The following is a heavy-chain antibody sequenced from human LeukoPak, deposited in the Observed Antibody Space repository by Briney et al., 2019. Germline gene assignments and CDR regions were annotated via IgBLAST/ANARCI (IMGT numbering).Heavy chain of an antibody. D-gene: IGHD6-13*01. CDR2: VQYSGST. CDR3: TRRRGGTSSRDY. J-gene: IGHJ4*02. CDR1: GGSISSGDYY. Sequence: SETLSLTCTVSGGSISSGDYYWAWIRQPPGQGLEWIGNVQYSGSTYYNPSLKSRVTISLDTSKNQFSLRLSSVTAADTSMYYCTRRRGGTSSRDYWGQGTLVTVSS. V-gene: IGHV4-39*01.